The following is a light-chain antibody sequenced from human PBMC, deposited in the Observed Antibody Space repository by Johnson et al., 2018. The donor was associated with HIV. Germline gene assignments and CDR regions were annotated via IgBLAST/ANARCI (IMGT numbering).Light chain of an antibody. J-gene: IGLJ1*01. CDR2: END. CDR1: SSNIGNNY. Sequence: QSVLTQSPSVSAAPGQKVTISCSGSSSNIGNNYVSWYQQLPGTAPKLLIYENDKRPSGIPDRFSGSKSGTSATLGITGLQTGDEADYYCGTWDTSLSAGGVFGTGTTVTVL. CDR3: GTWDTSLSAGGV. V-gene: IGLV1-51*02.